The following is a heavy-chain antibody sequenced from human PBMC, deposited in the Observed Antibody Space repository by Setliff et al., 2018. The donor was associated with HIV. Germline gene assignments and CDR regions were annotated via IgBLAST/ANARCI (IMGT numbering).Heavy chain of an antibody. J-gene: IGHJ3*02. CDR2: IYPSGGT. Sequence: SETLSLTCSVFGDSMSPYYWSWIRQFASKGLEWIGRIYPSGGTIYNPSLRSRVTLSVDTSQNQFSLRLTSVTAADTAIYYCARVFPPIRGAPFGTPPGAFDIWGQGTMVTVSS. CDR1: GDSMSPYY. CDR3: ARVFPPIRGAPFGTPPGAFDI. V-gene: IGHV4-4*07. D-gene: IGHD2-15*01.